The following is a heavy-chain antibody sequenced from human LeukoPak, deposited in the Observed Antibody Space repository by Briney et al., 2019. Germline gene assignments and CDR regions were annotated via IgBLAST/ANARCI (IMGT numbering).Heavy chain of an antibody. D-gene: IGHD2-2*01. J-gene: IGHJ6*03. CDR1: GGSFSGYY. CDR3: ARGDIVVVPAAMVNYYYYYMDV. CDR2: INHSGST. V-gene: IGHV4-34*01. Sequence: SETLSLTCAVYGGSFSGYYWSWIRQPPGKGLEWIGEINHSGSTNYNPSLKSRVTISVDTSKNQFSLKLSSVTAADTAVYYCARGDIVVVPAAMVNYYYYYMDVWGQGTTVTVSS.